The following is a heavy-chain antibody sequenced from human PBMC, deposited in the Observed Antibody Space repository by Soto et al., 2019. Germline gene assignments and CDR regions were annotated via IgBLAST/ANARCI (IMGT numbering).Heavy chain of an antibody. J-gene: IGHJ4*02. CDR3: ARMATVTLRKLDY. CDR1: GGSISSSSYY. D-gene: IGHD4-17*01. Sequence: QLQLQESGPGLVKPSETLSLTCTVSGGSISSSSYYWGWIRQPPGKGLEWIGSIYYSGSTYYNPSLKSRVTISVDTSKNQFSLKLSSVTAADTAVYYCARMATVTLRKLDYWGQGTLVTVSS. CDR2: IYYSGST. V-gene: IGHV4-39*01.